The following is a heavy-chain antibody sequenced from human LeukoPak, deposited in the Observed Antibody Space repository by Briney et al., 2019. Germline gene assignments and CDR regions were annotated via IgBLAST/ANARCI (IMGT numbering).Heavy chain of an antibody. CDR2: IYYSGST. CDR1: GGSISSSSYY. Sequence: SETLSLTCTVSGGSISSSSYYWGWIRQPPGKGLEWIGSIYYSGSTYYNPSLKSRVTISEDTSKNQFSLKLSSVTAADTAVYYCAVVPAAMDISWGQGTLVTVSS. V-gene: IGHV4-39*07. CDR3: AVVPAAMDIS. J-gene: IGHJ5*02. D-gene: IGHD2-2*01.